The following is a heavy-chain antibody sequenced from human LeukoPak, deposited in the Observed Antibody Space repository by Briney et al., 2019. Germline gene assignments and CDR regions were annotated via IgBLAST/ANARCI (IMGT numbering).Heavy chain of an antibody. V-gene: IGHV3-30-3*01. Sequence: PGRSLRLSCVGSGFTFRRYPMHWVRQAPGKGLEWVAVISYDGSDKYHADSVRGRFTISRDNSKNTLYLQMNSLRAEDTAVYYCARASGSYYTYFQHWGQGTLVTVSS. J-gene: IGHJ1*01. D-gene: IGHD1-26*01. CDR2: ISYDGSDK. CDR1: GFTFRRYP. CDR3: ARASGSYYTYFQH.